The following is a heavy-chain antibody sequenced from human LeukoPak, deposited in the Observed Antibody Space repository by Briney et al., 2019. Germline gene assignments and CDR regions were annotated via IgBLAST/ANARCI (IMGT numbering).Heavy chain of an antibody. D-gene: IGHD3-9*01. J-gene: IGHJ3*02. CDR3: ARDLVAYYDILTGYSAGHAFDI. V-gene: IGHV4-59*01. Sequence: SETLSLTCTVSGGSISGYYWSWSRQPPGKGVEWIGNLYYMRGAWYKSSLKSRVTTSVDTSRNEFSLKLSSVTAADTAVYYCARDLVAYYDILTGYSAGHAFDIWGQGTMVTVSS. CDR2: LYYMRGA. CDR1: GGSISGYY.